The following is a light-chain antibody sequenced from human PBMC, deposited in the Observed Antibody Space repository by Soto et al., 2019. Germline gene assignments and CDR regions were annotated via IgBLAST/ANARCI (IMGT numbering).Light chain of an antibody. CDR3: QQYNNWPPWT. Sequence: EIVMTQSPATLSVSPGERATLSCRASQSVSSNLAWYQQKPGQAPRLLIYGASTRATGIPARFSGSGSGTEMTVTISSLQSEDFAVYYCQQYNNWPPWTFGQGTKVEIK. V-gene: IGKV3-15*01. CDR1: QSVSSN. CDR2: GAS. J-gene: IGKJ1*01.